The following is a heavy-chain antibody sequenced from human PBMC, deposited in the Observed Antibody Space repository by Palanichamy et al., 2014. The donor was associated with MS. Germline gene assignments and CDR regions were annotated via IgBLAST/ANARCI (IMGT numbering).Heavy chain of an antibody. CDR1: GFIFNNYV. Sequence: QVQLVESGGGVVQPGESLRLSCAASGFIFNNYVMHWVRQAPGKGLEWVTFIRHDGSHIYYADSVKGRFTISRDNSKNTLYLQMNSLRAEDTAVYYCAKDYHQSGYYFDYWGQGTLVTVSS. J-gene: IGHJ4*02. D-gene: IGHD2-2*01. V-gene: IGHV3-30*02. CDR2: IRHDGSHI. CDR3: AKDYHQSGYYFDY.